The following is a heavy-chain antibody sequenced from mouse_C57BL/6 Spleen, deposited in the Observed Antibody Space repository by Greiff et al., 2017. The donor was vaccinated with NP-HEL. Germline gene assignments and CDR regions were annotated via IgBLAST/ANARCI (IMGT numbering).Heavy chain of an antibody. CDR1: GFNIKDDY. D-gene: IGHD1-1*01. J-gene: IGHJ3*01. CDR3: TTGHYYGSSSWFAY. V-gene: IGHV14-4*01. Sequence: EVKLQQSGAELVRPGASVKLSCTASGFNIKDDYMHWVKQRPEQGLEWIGWIDPENGDTEYASKFQGKATITADTSSNTAYLQLSSLTSEDTAVYYCTTGHYYGSSSWFAYWGQGSLVTVSA. CDR2: IDPENGDT.